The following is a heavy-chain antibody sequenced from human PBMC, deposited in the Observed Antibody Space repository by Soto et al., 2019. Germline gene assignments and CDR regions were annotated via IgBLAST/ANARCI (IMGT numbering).Heavy chain of an antibody. D-gene: IGHD5-18*01. CDR2: IIPIFVTA. CDR1: VGTFSSYA. Sequence: SVKVSCKASVGTFSSYAISWVRQTPGQGLKWMGGIIPIFVTANYAQKFQGRVTITADESTSTAYMELSSLRSEDTAVYYCARSWIQLWSHAFDIWGQGTMVTVSS. CDR3: ARSWIQLWSHAFDI. V-gene: IGHV1-69*13. J-gene: IGHJ3*02.